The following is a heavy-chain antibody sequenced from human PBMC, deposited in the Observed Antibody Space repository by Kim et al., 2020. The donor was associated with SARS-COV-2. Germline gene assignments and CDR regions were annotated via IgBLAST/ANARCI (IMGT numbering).Heavy chain of an antibody. CDR1: GGTFSSYA. Sequence: SVKVSCKTSGGTFSSYAISWVRQAPGQGLEWMGRIIPILGIANYAQKFQGRVTITADKSTSTAYMELSSLRSEDTAVYYCARDRSRDLGSLNYYGSGSYLAPHIELDPWGQGTLVTVSS. CDR3: ARDRSRDLGSLNYYGSGSYLAPHIELDP. V-gene: IGHV1-69*04. J-gene: IGHJ5*02. D-gene: IGHD3-10*01. CDR2: IIPILGIA.